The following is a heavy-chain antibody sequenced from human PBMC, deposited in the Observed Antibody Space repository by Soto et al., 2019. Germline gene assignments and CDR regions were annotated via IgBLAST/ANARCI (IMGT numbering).Heavy chain of an antibody. CDR1: GGSISSYY. Sequence: PSETLSLTCTVSGGSISSYYWSWIRQPPGKGLEWIGYIYYSGSTNYNPSLKSRVTISVDTSKNQFSLKLSSVTAADTAVYYCARGPAGIDSGYNYSYYMDVWGKGTTVTVSS. V-gene: IGHV4-59*01. J-gene: IGHJ6*03. CDR3: ARGPAGIDSGYNYSYYMDV. CDR2: IYYSGST. D-gene: IGHD5-12*01.